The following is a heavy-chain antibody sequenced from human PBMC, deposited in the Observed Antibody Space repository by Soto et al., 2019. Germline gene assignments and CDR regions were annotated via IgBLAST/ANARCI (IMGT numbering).Heavy chain of an antibody. CDR3: ARDGNGASRSSPDEGAFDL. Sequence: ASVKVSCKASGYTFTGYYMHWVRQAPGQGLEWMGWINPNSGGTNYAQKFQGWVTMTRDTSISTAYMELSRLRSDDTAVYYCARDGNGASRSSPDEGAFDLWGQGTMVTVSS. V-gene: IGHV1-2*04. CDR2: INPNSGGT. D-gene: IGHD2-8*01. J-gene: IGHJ3*01. CDR1: GYTFTGYY.